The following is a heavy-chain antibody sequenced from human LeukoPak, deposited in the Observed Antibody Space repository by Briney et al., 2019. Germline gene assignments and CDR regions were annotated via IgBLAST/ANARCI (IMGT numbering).Heavy chain of an antibody. CDR3: AARPRMPPRFDH. CDR1: GFTFSNYD. Sequence: PGGSLRLSCAASGFTFSNYDMHWVRQATGKGLEWVSAIGTAGDTYYSGSVKGRFTISRENAKNSLYLQMNSLKAGDTAVYYCAARPRMPPRFDHWGQGTQVTVSS. CDR2: IGTAGDT. D-gene: IGHD1-14*01. J-gene: IGHJ4*02. V-gene: IGHV3-13*01.